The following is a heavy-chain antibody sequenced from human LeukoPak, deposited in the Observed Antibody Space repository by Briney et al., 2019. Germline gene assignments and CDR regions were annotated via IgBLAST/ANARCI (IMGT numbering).Heavy chain of an antibody. J-gene: IGHJ4*02. V-gene: IGHV4-39*07. CDR3: ARRYNWNDRWD. CDR1: AGSISSTNYY. Sequence: RPSETLSLTCTVSAGSISSTNYYWGWIRQPPGKGLEWIGSIYYSGSTYYNPSLKSRLTISLDTSKNQFSLRLSSVTAADTAFYYCARRYNWNDRWDWGQGTLVTVSP. D-gene: IGHD1-1*01. CDR2: IYYSGST.